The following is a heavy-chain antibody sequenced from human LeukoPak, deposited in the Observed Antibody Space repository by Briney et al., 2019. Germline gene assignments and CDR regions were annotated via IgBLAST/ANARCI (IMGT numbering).Heavy chain of an antibody. CDR3: ARPVLSFDPDAFDI. CDR1: GGSISSYY. Sequence: SETLSLTCTVSGGSISSYYWSWIRQPPGKGLEWIGYIYYSGSTNYNPSLKSRVTISVDTSKNQFSLKLGSVTAADTAVYYCARPVLSFDPDAFDIWGQGTMVTVSS. D-gene: IGHD2-15*01. V-gene: IGHV4-59*08. CDR2: IYYSGST. J-gene: IGHJ3*02.